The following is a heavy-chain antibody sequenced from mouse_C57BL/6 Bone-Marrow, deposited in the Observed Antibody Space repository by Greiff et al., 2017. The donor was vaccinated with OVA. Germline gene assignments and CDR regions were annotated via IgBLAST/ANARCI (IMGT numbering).Heavy chain of an antibody. J-gene: IGHJ2*01. D-gene: IGHD2-4*01. V-gene: IGHV1-64*01. Sequence: VQMQQPGAELVKPGASVKLSCKASGYTFTSYWMHWVKQRPGQGLEWIGMIHPNSGSTNYNEKFKSKATLTVDKSSSTAYMQLSSLTSEDSAVDYCERLSRLRPYYYGYWGQGTTVTVSS. CDR1: GYTFTSYW. CDR2: IHPNSGST. CDR3: ERLSRLRPYYYGY.